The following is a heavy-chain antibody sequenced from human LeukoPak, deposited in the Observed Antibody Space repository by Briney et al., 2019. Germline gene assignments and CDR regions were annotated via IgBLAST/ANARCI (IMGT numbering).Heavy chain of an antibody. CDR1: GFTFSNAW. Sequence: GGSLRLSCAASGFTFSNAWMSWVRQAPGKGLEWVGRIKSKTEGGTTDYAAPVKGGFIISRDDSKNTLYLQMNSLKSEDTAVYYCTTGPTVVRGVFPDYWGQGTLVTVSS. V-gene: IGHV3-15*01. CDR2: IKSKTEGGTT. CDR3: TTGPTVVRGVFPDY. J-gene: IGHJ4*02. D-gene: IGHD3-10*01.